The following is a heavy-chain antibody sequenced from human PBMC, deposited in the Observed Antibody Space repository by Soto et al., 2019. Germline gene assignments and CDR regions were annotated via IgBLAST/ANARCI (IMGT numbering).Heavy chain of an antibody. V-gene: IGHV3-30*18. CDR2: VSHDGRNT. D-gene: IGHD6-19*01. CDR1: GFTFSDYA. J-gene: IGHJ4*02. CDR3: AKGGRQWLVTSDFNY. Sequence: VQLVESGGGVVQPGRSLRLSCAASGFTFSDYAMHWVRQAPGKGLEWVAVVSHDGRNTHYADSVKGRFTISRDSSQNTVSLAMTSLSAEDTAVYYCAKGGRQWLVTSDFNYWGQGALVTVSS.